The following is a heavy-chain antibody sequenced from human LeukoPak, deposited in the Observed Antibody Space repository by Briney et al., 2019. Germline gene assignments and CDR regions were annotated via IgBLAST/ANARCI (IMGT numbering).Heavy chain of an antibody. D-gene: IGHD4-23*01. J-gene: IGHJ4*02. V-gene: IGHV1-69*05. CDR2: IIPIFGTA. Sequence: SVKVSCKASGGTFRSYAISWVRQAPGQGLEWMGGIIPIFGTANYAQKFQGRVTITTDESTSTAYMELSSLRSEDTAVYYCARISEGSYGGNQYFDYWGQGTLVTVSS. CDR1: GGTFRSYA. CDR3: ARISEGSYGGNQYFDY.